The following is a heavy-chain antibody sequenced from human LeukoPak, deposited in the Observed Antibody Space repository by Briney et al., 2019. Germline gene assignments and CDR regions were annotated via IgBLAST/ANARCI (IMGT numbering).Heavy chain of an antibody. D-gene: IGHD6-19*01. CDR3: ARDLSSLAPSFDN. CDR1: GFTFSSHW. J-gene: IGHJ4*02. CDR2: INQDGGEK. V-gene: IGHV3-7*04. Sequence: GGSLRLSCVASGFTFSSHWMSWVRQAPGKGLEWVANINQDGGEKHYVDSMKGRFTISRDNARNSLYLQMNSLRAEDTAVYYCARDLSSLAPSFDNWGQGTLVTVSS.